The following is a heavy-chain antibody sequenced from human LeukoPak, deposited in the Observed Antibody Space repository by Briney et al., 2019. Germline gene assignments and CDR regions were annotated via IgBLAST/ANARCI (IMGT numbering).Heavy chain of an antibody. CDR3: AREAPFGSGSPWDY. CDR2: INHSGST. V-gene: IGHV4-34*01. Sequence: PSETLSLTCAVYGGSFSGYYWSWIRQPPGKGLEWIGEINHSGSTNYNPSLKSRVTISVDTSKNQLSLQLTSVTAADTAVYYCAREAPFGSGSPWDYWGQGTLVTVSS. CDR1: GGSFSGYY. J-gene: IGHJ4*02. D-gene: IGHD3-10*01.